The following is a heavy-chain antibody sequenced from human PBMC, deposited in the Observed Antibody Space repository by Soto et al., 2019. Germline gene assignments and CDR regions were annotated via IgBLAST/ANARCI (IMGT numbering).Heavy chain of an antibody. CDR2: VYYTGTT. CDR3: VTHTSGRRNGPHT. Sequence: KTSETLSLTCTVPGGSIKNTGANWGWVRQPPGKGLEWIGSVYYTGTTYYNPSLQSRVTISIDTSKNQYSLSVNSVAAADTAVYYCVTHTSGRRNGPHTWGQGTLVTVSS. D-gene: IGHD1-26*01. V-gene: IGHV4-39*01. CDR1: GGSIKNTGAN. J-gene: IGHJ5*02.